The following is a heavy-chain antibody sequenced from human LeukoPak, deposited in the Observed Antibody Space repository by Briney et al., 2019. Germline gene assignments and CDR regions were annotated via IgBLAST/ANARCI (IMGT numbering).Heavy chain of an antibody. J-gene: IGHJ4*02. V-gene: IGHV3-21*01. D-gene: IGHD6-13*01. Sequence: PGGSLRLSCAASGFTFSSYSMNWVRQAPGKGLEWVSSISSSSSYIYYADSVKGRFTISRDNAKNSLYLQMNSLRAEDTAVYYCARSLVVMAAAGTRYFDYWGQGTLVTVSS. CDR2: ISSSSSYI. CDR1: GFTFSSYS. CDR3: ARSLVVMAAAGTRYFDY.